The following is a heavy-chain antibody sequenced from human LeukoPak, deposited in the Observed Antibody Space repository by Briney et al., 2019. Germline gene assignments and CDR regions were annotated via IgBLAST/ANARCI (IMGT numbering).Heavy chain of an antibody. D-gene: IGHD5-12*01. J-gene: IGHJ4*02. CDR2: ITSTSTCI. Sequence: GGSLRLSCAASGFTFSSYTFFWVRQAPGKGLEWVAAITSTSTCIYYADSVQGRFAVSRDNAKNSLYLQMNSLRAEDTAVFYCVRRGPNNSGLDYWGQGTLVSVLS. V-gene: IGHV3-21*01. CDR1: GFTFSSYT. CDR3: VRRGPNNSGLDY.